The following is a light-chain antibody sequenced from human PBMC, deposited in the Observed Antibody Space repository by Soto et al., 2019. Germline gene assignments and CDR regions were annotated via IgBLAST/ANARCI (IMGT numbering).Light chain of an antibody. CDR3: QQYNSYSGIT. J-gene: IGKJ3*01. CDR2: KAS. Sequence: DIQMTQSPSTLSASVGDRVTITCRASQGISSWLAWYQQKPGKAPKLLIYKASSLESGVPSRFSGSGSGTEFTLTISILQPDDLATYYCQQYNSYSGITFGPGTKVDIK. V-gene: IGKV1-5*03. CDR1: QGISSW.